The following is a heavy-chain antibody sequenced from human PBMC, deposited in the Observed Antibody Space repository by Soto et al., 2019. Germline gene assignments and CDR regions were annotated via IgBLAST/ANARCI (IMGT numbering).Heavy chain of an antibody. D-gene: IGHD6-6*01. J-gene: IGHJ4*02. CDR2: ISIRGGDE. V-gene: IGHV3-30*03. Sequence: QVQLVESGGGVVQPGKSLRLSCAASGFTFSSYAMHWARQALGKGLECVTVISIRGGDEYYAESVMGRITISRDDSKNTLYLQMDSLRVEDTAVYYCARGTIVARQHLDYWGQGHLVTVSS. CDR3: ARGTIVARQHLDY. CDR1: GFTFSSYA.